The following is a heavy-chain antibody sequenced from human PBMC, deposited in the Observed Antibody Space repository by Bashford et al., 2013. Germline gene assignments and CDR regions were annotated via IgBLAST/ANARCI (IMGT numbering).Heavy chain of an antibody. Sequence: GSLRLSCAASGFTFSSYWMSWVRRAPGKGLEWLANINQVGSEKYFADSVKGRYTISRDNAKNSLFLQMNSLRSEDTAVYYCASPVYFDFSGSDALDMWGQGTMVTVSS. D-gene: IGHD3-10*01. CDR2: INQVGSEK. V-gene: IGHV3-7*03. CDR3: ASPVYFDFSGSDALDM. CDR1: GFTFSSYW. J-gene: IGHJ3*02.